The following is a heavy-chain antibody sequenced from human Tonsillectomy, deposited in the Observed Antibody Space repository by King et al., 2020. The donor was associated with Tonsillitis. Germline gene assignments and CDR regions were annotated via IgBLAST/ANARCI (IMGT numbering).Heavy chain of an antibody. CDR3: TTDLGREVVMSNMM. Sequence: VQLVESGGGLVKRGGSLRLSCAASGFTFSNAWMTWVRQAPGKGLEWVGRIKSKTDGVTTDYAAPVKGRFTISRDDSKNTLYLQMKSRKTEDRAVYYCTTDLGREVVMSNMMWGQGTRVTVSS. CDR2: IKSKTDGVTT. V-gene: IGHV3-15*01. CDR1: GFTFSNAW. J-gene: IGHJ4*02. D-gene: IGHD3-22*01.